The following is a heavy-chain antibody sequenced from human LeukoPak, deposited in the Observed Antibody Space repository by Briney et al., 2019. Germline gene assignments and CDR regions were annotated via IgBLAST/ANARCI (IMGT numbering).Heavy chain of an antibody. Sequence: GRSLRLSCAASGFTFSSYAMHWVRQAPGKGLEWVAVISYDGSNKYCAGSVKGRFTISRDNSKNTLYLQMNSLRAEDTAVYYCARDTGTAMVPDYWGQGTLVTVSS. CDR2: ISYDGSNK. V-gene: IGHV3-30*04. D-gene: IGHD5-18*01. CDR3: ARDTGTAMVPDY. CDR1: GFTFSSYA. J-gene: IGHJ4*02.